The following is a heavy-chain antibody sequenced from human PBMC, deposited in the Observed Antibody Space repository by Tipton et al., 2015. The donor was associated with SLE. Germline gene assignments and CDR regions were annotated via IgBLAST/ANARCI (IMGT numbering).Heavy chain of an antibody. CDR1: GGSFSGYY. J-gene: IGHJ2*01. CDR3: ARDLLPGYFDL. Sequence: TLSLTCAVYGGSFSGYYWSWIRQPPGKGLEWIGEINHSGSTNYNPSLKSRVTISVDTSKNQFSLKLSSVTAADTAVYYCARDLLPGYFDLWGRGTLVTVSS. V-gene: IGHV4-34*01. CDR2: INHSGST.